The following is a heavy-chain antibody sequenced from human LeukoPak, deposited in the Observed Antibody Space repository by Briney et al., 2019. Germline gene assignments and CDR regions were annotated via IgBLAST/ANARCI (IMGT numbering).Heavy chain of an antibody. J-gene: IGHJ4*02. CDR1: GFTFSSYA. V-gene: IGHV3-33*08. Sequence: GGSLRLSCAASGFTFSSYAMSWVRQAPGKGLEWVAVIWYDGSNKYYADSVKGRFTISRDNSKNTLYLQMNSLRAEDTAVYYCARDQLRIASSSSFDYWGQGTLVTVSS. D-gene: IGHD6-6*01. CDR3: ARDQLRIASSSSFDY. CDR2: IWYDGSNK.